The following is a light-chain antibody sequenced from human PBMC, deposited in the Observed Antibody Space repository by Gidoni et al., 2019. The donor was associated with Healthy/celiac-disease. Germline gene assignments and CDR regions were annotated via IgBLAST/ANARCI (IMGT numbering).Light chain of an antibody. CDR2: AAS. CDR1: QGISNY. Sequence: DIQMTQSPSSLSASVGDRVTITCRASQGISNYLAWYHQKPGQVPKLLIYAASTLQSGVPSRFSGSGSGTDFTLTIRSQQPEDVATYYGQKYNSAPPITFGQGTRLEIK. CDR3: QKYNSAPPIT. V-gene: IGKV1-27*01. J-gene: IGKJ5*01.